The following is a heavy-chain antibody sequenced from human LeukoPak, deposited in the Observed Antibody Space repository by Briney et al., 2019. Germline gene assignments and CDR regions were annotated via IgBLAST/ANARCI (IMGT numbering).Heavy chain of an antibody. CDR2: IFSNGDT. D-gene: IGHD5-24*01. J-gene: IGHJ4*02. V-gene: IGHV3-53*01. CDR3: TRGQMNY. Sequence: PGGSLRLSCTASEFTVSRNYMLWVRQAPGKGLEWVSLIFSNGDTHYADSVKGRFTISRDTSKNTVSLQMNSLRVEDTAMYYCTRGQMNYWGQGTLVSVCS. CDR1: EFTVSRNY.